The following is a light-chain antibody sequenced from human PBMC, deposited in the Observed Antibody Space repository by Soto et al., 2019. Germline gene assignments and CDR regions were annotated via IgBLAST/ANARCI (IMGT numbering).Light chain of an antibody. CDR3: QQYYSTPLA. Sequence: DIVMTQSPDSLAVSLGERATINCKSSQSVLYSSNNKNYLAWYQQKPRQPPKLLIYWASTRESGVPDRFSGSGSGTDFTHTISSLQAEDVAVYYCQQYYSTPLAFGHGTKVEIK. CDR2: WAS. CDR1: QSVLYSSNNKNY. V-gene: IGKV4-1*01. J-gene: IGKJ1*01.